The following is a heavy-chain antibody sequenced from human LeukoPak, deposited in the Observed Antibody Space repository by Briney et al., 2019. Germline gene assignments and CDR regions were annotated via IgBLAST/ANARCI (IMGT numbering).Heavy chain of an antibody. CDR2: INHSGST. Sequence: PSETLSLTCVVYGGSFSGYYWSWIPQPPGKGLEWIGEINHSGSTNYNPSLKSRVTLSIDTSKSQFSLKLSSVTAADTAVYYCARGRRYDILTAYYNYWGQGTLVTVSS. CDR3: ARGRRYDILTAYYNY. V-gene: IGHV4-34*01. CDR1: GGSFSGYY. D-gene: IGHD3-9*01. J-gene: IGHJ4*02.